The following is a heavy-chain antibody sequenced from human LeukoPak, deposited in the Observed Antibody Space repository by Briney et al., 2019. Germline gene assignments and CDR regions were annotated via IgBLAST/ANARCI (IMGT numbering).Heavy chain of an antibody. D-gene: IGHD3-22*01. V-gene: IGHV5-51*01. CDR1: RFSFTSYW. J-gene: IGHJ4*02. CDR3: ARGGDSSGYNTPFDY. Sequence: VESLKISCNGSRFSFTSYWIGWVRQMPGKGLEWMGIIYPGDSDTRYSPSFQGQGTISADKSNSTAYLQWSSLKASDTAMYYCARGGDSSGYNTPFDYWGQGTLVTVSS. CDR2: IYPGDSDT.